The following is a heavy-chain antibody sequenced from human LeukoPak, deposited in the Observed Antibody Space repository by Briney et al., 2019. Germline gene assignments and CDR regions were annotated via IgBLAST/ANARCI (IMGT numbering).Heavy chain of an antibody. CDR1: GFTFSSYW. J-gene: IGHJ4*02. CDR2: INSDGSIT. V-gene: IGHV3-74*01. CDR3: ARVRATFSPHFDN. D-gene: IGHD5-12*01. Sequence: AGGSLRLSCAASGFTFSSYWMHGVRQAPGKGLMWVSRINSDGSITNYADSVKGRFTISRDNAKNTLYLRMNSLRAEDTAVYYCARVRATFSPHFDNWGQGTLVTVSS.